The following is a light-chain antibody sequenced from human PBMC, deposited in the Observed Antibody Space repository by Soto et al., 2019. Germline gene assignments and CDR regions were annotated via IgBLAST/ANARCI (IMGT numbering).Light chain of an antibody. Sequence: IQLTQSPSSLSASIGDRVTITCRASQGISNYLAWYQQKPGKAPKLLIYGSSTLQGGVPSRFSGSGSGTHFSLTINSLQVEDVATYYCQQGFRTPFTFGPGTKVDIK. CDR2: GSS. V-gene: IGKV1-39*01. J-gene: IGKJ3*01. CDR1: QGISNY. CDR3: QQGFRTPFT.